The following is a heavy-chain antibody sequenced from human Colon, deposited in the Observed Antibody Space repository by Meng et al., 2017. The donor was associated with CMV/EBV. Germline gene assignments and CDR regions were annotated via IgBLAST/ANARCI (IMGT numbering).Heavy chain of an antibody. J-gene: IGHJ3*02. V-gene: IGHV3-7*01. Sequence: GESLKISCAASGFTFNNYWMTWVRKAPGKGLEWVALINQVGSQEYYVDSVKGRFTISRDNSKNTLYLQMNSLRAEDTAVYYCAKGWYRSTAGAFDIWGQGTMVTVSS. CDR2: INQVGSQE. D-gene: IGHD2-15*01. CDR3: AKGWYRSTAGAFDI. CDR1: GFTFNNYW.